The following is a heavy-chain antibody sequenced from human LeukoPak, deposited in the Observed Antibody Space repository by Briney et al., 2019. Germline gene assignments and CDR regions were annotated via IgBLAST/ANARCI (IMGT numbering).Heavy chain of an antibody. J-gene: IGHJ4*02. Sequence: GGSLRLSCAASGFTFSNYAMGWVRLAPGKGLEWVSGIKGSGDKTYYADSVKGRFTISRDNSKNTLYLQMNSLKVDDTAVYHCAKEVGDSWRPLDYWGQGTLVTVSS. D-gene: IGHD3-3*01. CDR2: IKGSGDKT. CDR1: GFTFSNYA. V-gene: IGHV3-23*01. CDR3: AKEVGDSWRPLDY.